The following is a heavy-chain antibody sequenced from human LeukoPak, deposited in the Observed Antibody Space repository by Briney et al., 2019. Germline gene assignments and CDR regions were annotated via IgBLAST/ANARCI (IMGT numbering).Heavy chain of an antibody. J-gene: IGHJ3*02. CDR1: GGSISSYY. Sequence: SETLSLTCTVSGGSISSYYWSWIRQPPGKGLEWIGYIYYSGSTNYNPSLKSRVTISVDTSKNQFSLKLSSVTAADTAVYYCARDSVYAARAFDIWGQGTMVTVSS. D-gene: IGHD6-6*01. CDR2: IYYSGST. CDR3: ARDSVYAARAFDI. V-gene: IGHV4-59*12.